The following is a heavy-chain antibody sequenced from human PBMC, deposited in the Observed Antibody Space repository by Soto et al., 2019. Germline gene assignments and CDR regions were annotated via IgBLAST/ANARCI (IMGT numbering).Heavy chain of an antibody. CDR1: GGTFSSHA. CDR3: ASSVGAPATNFDY. V-gene: IGHV1-69*13. J-gene: IGHJ4*02. D-gene: IGHD1-26*01. Sequence: SVKVSCKASGGTFSSHAISWVRQAPGQGLEWMGGIIPIFGTANYAQKFQGRVTITADESTSTAYMELSSLRSEDTAVYYCASSVGAPATNFDYWGQGTLVTVSS. CDR2: IIPIFGTA.